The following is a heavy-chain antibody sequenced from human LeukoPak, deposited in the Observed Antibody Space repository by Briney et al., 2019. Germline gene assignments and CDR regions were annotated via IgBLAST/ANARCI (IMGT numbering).Heavy chain of an antibody. CDR1: GYTFTSYA. V-gene: IGHV1-3*01. Sequence: ASVKVSCKASGYTFTSYAMHWVRQAPGQRLKWMGWINAGNGNTKYSQNFQGRVTITRDTSASTAYMELRSLRSEDTAVYYCASSREGRVDSETRLVDYWGQGTLVTVSS. J-gene: IGHJ4*02. D-gene: IGHD1-7*01. CDR3: ASSREGRVDSETRLVDY. CDR2: INAGNGNT.